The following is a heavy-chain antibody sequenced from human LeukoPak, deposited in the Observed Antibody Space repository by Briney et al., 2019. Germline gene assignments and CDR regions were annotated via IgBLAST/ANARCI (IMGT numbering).Heavy chain of an antibody. CDR3: ARDPLGVYFDY. CDR1: GCTFTSYY. CDR2: INPSGGST. J-gene: IGHJ4*02. V-gene: IGHV1-46*03. Sequence: SVKVSCKASGCTFTSYYMHWVRQAPGQGLEWIGIINPSGGSTSYAQKFQGRVTMTRDTATSTVYMELSSLRSEDTAVYYCARDPLGVYFDYWGQGTLVTVSS.